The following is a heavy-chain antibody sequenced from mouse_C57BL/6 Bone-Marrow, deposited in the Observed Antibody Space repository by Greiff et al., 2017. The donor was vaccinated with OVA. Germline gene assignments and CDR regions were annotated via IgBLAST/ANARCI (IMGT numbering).Heavy chain of an antibody. J-gene: IGHJ2*01. D-gene: IGHD4-1*01. Sequence: EVQLQQSGEGLVKPGGSLKLSCAASGFTFSSYAMSWVRQTPEKRLEWVAYISSGGDYIYYADTVKGRFTISRDNARNTLYLQMSSLKSEDTAMYYCTRAKRPPKTGPYFDYWGQGTTLTVSS. CDR3: TRAKRPPKTGPYFDY. CDR2: ISSGGDYI. V-gene: IGHV5-9-1*02. CDR1: GFTFSSYA.